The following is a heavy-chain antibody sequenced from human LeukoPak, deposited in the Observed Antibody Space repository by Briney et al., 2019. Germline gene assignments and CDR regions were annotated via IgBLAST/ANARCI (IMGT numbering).Heavy chain of an antibody. CDR3: ARLGGSGWYLNWFDL. Sequence: PGGSLRLSCAASGFTFSSYSMNWVRQAPGRGLEWVSYISVGSDTIYYADSVKGRFTISRDNAKNSLYLQMNSLRAEDTAVYYCARLGGSGWYLNWFDLWGQGTLVTVSS. CDR2: ISVGSDTI. J-gene: IGHJ5*02. V-gene: IGHV3-48*04. D-gene: IGHD6-19*01. CDR1: GFTFSSYS.